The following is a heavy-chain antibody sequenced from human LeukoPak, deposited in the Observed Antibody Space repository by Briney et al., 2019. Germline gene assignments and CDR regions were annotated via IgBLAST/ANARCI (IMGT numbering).Heavy chain of an antibody. D-gene: IGHD5-24*01. Sequence: GSLRLSCAASGFTFSDYSMNWIRQAPGKGLEWISYIGIDSGNTNYADSVKGRFTISGDKAKDSLYLQMNSLRVEDTAVYYCARDYKYAFDNWGQGTLVTVSS. V-gene: IGHV3-48*01. CDR1: GFTFSDYS. J-gene: IGHJ4*02. CDR3: ARDYKYAFDN. CDR2: IGIDSGNT.